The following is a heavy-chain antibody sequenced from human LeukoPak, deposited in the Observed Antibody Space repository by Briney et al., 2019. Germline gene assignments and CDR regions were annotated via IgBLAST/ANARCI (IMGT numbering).Heavy chain of an antibody. Sequence: PGGSLRLSCVASGFTFNTYVIHWVRQAPGKGLEWVAVSSTTGALKIYSDSVKGRFTISRDNSKNTLYLQMDSLRVEDTAMYYCARDPVVGGPDYFDYWGQGTLVSVSS. CDR3: ARDPVVGGPDYFDY. CDR1: GFTFNTYV. D-gene: IGHD6-19*01. J-gene: IGHJ4*02. CDR2: SSTTGALK. V-gene: IGHV3-30-3*01.